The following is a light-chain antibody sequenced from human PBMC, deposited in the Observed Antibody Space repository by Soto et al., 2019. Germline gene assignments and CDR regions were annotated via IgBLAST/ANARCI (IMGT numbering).Light chain of an antibody. J-gene: IGKJ1*01. CDR1: QSVSSSY. CDR2: GAS. Sequence: EIVLTQSPGTRSMSPGERATLSCRASQSVSSSYLAWYQQKPGQARRLLIYGASSRATGIPDRFSGSGSGTDFTLTISRLEPEDFAVYYCQQYGSSRTFGQGTKVDIK. V-gene: IGKV3-20*01. CDR3: QQYGSSRT.